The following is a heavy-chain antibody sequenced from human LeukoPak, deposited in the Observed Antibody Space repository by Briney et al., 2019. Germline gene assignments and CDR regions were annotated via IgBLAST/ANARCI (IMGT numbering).Heavy chain of an antibody. CDR2: MYYSGST. V-gene: IGHV4-30-4*01. CDR1: GGSISSGDYY. D-gene: IGHD3-3*02. Sequence: SETLSLTCTVSGGSISSGDYYWSWIRQPPGKGLEWIGYMYYSGSTYYNPSLKSRITISVDTSKNQFSLKLSSVTAADTAVYYCARGWSILRGGDWFDPWGQGTLVTVSS. J-gene: IGHJ5*02. CDR3: ARGWSILRGGDWFDP.